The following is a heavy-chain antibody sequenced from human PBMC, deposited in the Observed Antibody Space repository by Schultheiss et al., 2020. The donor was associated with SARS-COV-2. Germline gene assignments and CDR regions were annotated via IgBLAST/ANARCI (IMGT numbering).Heavy chain of an antibody. CDR1: GYSISSGYY. Sequence: SETLSLTCAVSGYSISSGYYWGWIRQPPGKGLEWIGSIYHSGSTNYNPSLKSRVTISVDKSKNQFSLKLSSVTAADTAVYYCARGEGASNWFDPWGQGTLVTVSS. CDR2: IYHSGST. V-gene: IGHV4-38-2*01. CDR3: ARGEGASNWFDP. J-gene: IGHJ5*02. D-gene: IGHD2-21*01.